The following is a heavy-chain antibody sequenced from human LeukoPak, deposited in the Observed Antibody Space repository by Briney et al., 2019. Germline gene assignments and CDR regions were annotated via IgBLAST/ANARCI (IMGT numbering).Heavy chain of an antibody. CDR3: ARARYGYVNWFDP. V-gene: IGHV4-4*07. Sequence: SETLSLTCTVSGGSIHSYWSWIRQPAGKGLEWIGRISGSGTITYNPALQSRLTISIDTSKNQFSLKLMSVTAADTAVYYCARARYGYVNWFDPWGQGTLVTVSS. J-gene: IGHJ5*02. CDR1: GGSIHSY. D-gene: IGHD5-18*01. CDR2: ISGSGTI.